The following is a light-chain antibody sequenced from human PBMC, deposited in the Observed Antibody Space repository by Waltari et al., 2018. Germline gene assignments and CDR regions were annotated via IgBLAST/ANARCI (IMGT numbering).Light chain of an antibody. CDR3: SSYTTTSTWV. Sequence: QSALTQPASVSGSPGQSITISCTGTSSDVGTYNYVSWYQQHPGKAPKLMLYEVSNRPSGVSNRFSGSKSDNTASLTISGLQAEDEADYYCSSYTTTSTWVFGGGTKLTVL. J-gene: IGLJ3*02. V-gene: IGLV2-14*01. CDR1: SSDVGTYNY. CDR2: EVS.